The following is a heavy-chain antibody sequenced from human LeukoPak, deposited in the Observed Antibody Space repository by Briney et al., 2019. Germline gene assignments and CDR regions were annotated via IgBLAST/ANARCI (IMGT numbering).Heavy chain of an antibody. Sequence: GGSLRLSCAASGFTVSSNYMSWVRQAPGKGLEWVSVIYSGGSTYYADSVKGRFTISRDNSKNTLYLQMNSLRAEDTAVYYCARDLDIVVVPAAIYYYYGMDVWGQGTTVTVSS. J-gene: IGHJ6*02. V-gene: IGHV3-66*01. CDR3: ARDLDIVVVPAAIYYYYGMDV. D-gene: IGHD2-2*01. CDR2: IYSGGST. CDR1: GFTVSSNY.